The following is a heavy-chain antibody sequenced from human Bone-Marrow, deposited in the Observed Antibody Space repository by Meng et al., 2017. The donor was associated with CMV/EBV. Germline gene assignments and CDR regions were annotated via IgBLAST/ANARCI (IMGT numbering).Heavy chain of an antibody. J-gene: IGHJ6*02. CDR2: ISSSSNTI. CDR3: ARDLYSHYYYGLYF. CDR1: GFTFSSYS. V-gene: IGHV3-48*04. D-gene: IGHD2-8*01. Sequence: GESLKISCAASGFTFSSYSMNWVRQAPGKGLEWVSYISSSSNTIYYADSVKGRFTISRDNAKISLYLQMNSLRAEDTAVYYCARDLYSHYYYGLYFWGQGTMVTVSS.